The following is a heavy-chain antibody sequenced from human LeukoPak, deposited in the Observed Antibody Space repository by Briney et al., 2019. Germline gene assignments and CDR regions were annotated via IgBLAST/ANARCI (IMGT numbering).Heavy chain of an antibody. CDR2: ICHSGST. Sequence: SETLSLTCAVYGGSFSGYYWSWIRQPPGKGLEWIGEICHSGSTNYNPSLKSRVTISVDTSKNQFSLKLSSVTAADTAVYYCARQRRLELPDYWGQGTLVTVSS. D-gene: IGHD3-16*01. CDR3: ARQRRLELPDY. J-gene: IGHJ4*02. V-gene: IGHV4-34*01. CDR1: GGSFSGYY.